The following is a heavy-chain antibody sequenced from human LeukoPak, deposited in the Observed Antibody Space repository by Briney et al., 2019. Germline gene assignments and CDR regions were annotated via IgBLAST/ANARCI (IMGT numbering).Heavy chain of an antibody. CDR1: GYTFTSYD. CDR2: MNPNSGNT. CDR3: ARGPLTVTTPYYFDY. J-gene: IGHJ4*02. V-gene: IGHV1-8*01. D-gene: IGHD4-17*01. Sequence: ASVKVSCTASGYTFTSYDINWVRQATGQGLEWMGWMNPNSGNTGYAQKFQGRVTMTRNTSISTAYMELRSLRSEDTAVYYCARGPLTVTTPYYFDYWGQGTLVTVSS.